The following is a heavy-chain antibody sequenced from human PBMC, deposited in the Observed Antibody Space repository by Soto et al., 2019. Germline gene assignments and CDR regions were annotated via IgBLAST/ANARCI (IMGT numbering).Heavy chain of an antibody. D-gene: IGHD2-15*01. V-gene: IGHV1-18*01. J-gene: IGHJ4*02. CDR2: ISAYNGNT. Sequence: QVQLVQSGAEVKKPGASVKVSCKASGYTFTSYGINWVRQAPGQGLEWMGWISAYNGNTNYTQGLQGRVTMTTDTSTSTAYMELRSLRSDDTAVYYCVVAAQPYYFDYWGQGTLVTVSS. CDR1: GYTFTSYG. CDR3: VVAAQPYYFDY.